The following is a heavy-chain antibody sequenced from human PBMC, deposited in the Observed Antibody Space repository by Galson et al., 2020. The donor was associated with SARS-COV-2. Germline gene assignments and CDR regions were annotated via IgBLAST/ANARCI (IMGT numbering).Heavy chain of an antibody. CDR2: ISDGGDST. J-gene: IGHJ4*02. CDR3: AKDRGERIRFLEWSNHQYFDS. V-gene: IGHV3-23*01. Sequence: GESLMISCEASEFTFSRYAMNWVRQAPGKGLEWVSSISDGGDSTYYAASVKGRFTISRDNSKNTLYLQMNSLRAEDTAVYYCAKDRGERIRFLEWSNHQYFDSWGQGTLVSVSS. CDR1: EFTFSRYA. D-gene: IGHD3-3*01.